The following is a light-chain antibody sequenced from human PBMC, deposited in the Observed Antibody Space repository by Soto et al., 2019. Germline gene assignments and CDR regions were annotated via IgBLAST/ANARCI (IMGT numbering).Light chain of an antibody. CDR2: DVS. CDR3: CSHAGTYPLV. Sequence: QSVLTQPRSVSGSPGQSVTISCTGTSSDVGGYNYVSWYQQYPGKAPKVMIYDVSKRPSGVPDRFSGSKSGNTASLPISGLQAEDEADYYCCSHAGTYPLVFGGGTKLTVL. J-gene: IGLJ2*01. V-gene: IGLV2-11*01. CDR1: SSDVGGYNY.